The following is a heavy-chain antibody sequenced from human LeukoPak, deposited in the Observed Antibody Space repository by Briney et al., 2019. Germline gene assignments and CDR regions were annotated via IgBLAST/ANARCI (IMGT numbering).Heavy chain of an antibody. Sequence: GGSLRLSCAASGFTFSTFAMIWVRQAPGKGLEWVGRIKSKTDGGTTDYAAPVKGRFTISRDDSKNTLYLQMNSLKTEDTAVYYCTTQVLRFGGFWGQGTLVTVSS. CDR3: TTQVLRFGGF. CDR2: IKSKTDGGTT. D-gene: IGHD3-10*01. J-gene: IGHJ4*02. V-gene: IGHV3-15*01. CDR1: GFTFSTFA.